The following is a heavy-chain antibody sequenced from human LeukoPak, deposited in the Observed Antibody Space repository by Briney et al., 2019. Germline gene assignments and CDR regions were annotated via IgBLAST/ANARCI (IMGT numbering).Heavy chain of an antibody. CDR1: GYTFTGYY. CDR2: INPNSGGT. CDR3: ASGPYSSSWYLFDY. J-gene: IGHJ4*02. Sequence: ASVKVSCKASGYTFTGYYMHWVRQAPGQGLEWMGWINPNSGGTNYARKFQGRVTMTRDTSISTAYMELSRLRSDDTAVYYCASGPYSSSWYLFDYWGQGTLVTVSS. V-gene: IGHV1-2*02. D-gene: IGHD6-13*01.